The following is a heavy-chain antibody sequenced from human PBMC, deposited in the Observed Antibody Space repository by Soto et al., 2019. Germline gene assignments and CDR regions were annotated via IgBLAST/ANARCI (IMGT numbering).Heavy chain of an antibody. J-gene: IGHJ4*02. V-gene: IGHV4-59*01. CDR1: GGSISSYY. Sequence: QVQLQESGPGLVKPSETLSLTCTDSGGSISSYYWSWIRQPPGKGLEWIGYIYYSGSTNYDPSLRSRVTISVDTSKNQFSLKLSSVTAADTAVYYCARGGIAAYYFDYWGQGTLVTVSS. CDR3: ARGGIAAYYFDY. D-gene: IGHD6-13*01. CDR2: IYYSGST.